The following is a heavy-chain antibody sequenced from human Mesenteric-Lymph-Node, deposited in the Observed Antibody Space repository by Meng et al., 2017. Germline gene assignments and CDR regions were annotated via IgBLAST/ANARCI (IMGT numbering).Heavy chain of an antibody. CDR3: ARGPYGSGIWYFDY. J-gene: IGHJ4*02. CDR1: GGSFSGYY. CDR2: INHSGST. V-gene: IGHV4-34*01. Sequence: AQLQQGGAGRLKHSETLSPTCAVYGGSFSGYYWSWIRQPPGKGLEWIGEINHSGSTNYNPSLKSRVTISVDTSKNQFSLKLSSVTAADTAVYYCARGPYGSGIWYFDYWGQGTLVTVSS. D-gene: IGHD3-10*01.